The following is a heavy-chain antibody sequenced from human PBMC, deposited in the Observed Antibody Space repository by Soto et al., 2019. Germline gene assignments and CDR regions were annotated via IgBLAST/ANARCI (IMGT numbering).Heavy chain of an antibody. CDR1: GFTFSNAW. Sequence: GGSLRLSRGASGFTFSNAWMSWVRQAPGKGLEWVGRIKSKTDGGTTDYAAPVKGRFTISRDDSKNTSYLQMNSLKTEDTAIYYCTTDDPINKNWGRGTLVTVSS. J-gene: IGHJ4*02. V-gene: IGHV3-15*01. CDR3: TTDDPINKN. CDR2: IKSKTDGGTT.